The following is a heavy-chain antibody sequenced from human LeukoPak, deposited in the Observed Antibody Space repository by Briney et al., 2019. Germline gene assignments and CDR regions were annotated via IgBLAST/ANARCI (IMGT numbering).Heavy chain of an antibody. CDR1: GFTFSSYA. CDR3: AGPKDTYQHEGSTFDY. V-gene: IGHV3-30-3*01. D-gene: IGHD2-2*01. Sequence: GGSLRLSCAASGFTFSSYAMHWVRQAPGKGLEWVAVISYDVSNKYYADSVKGRFTISRDNSKNTLYLQMDSLRVEDTAVYYCAGPKDTYQHEGSTFDYWGQGTLVAVSS. J-gene: IGHJ4*02. CDR2: ISYDVSNK.